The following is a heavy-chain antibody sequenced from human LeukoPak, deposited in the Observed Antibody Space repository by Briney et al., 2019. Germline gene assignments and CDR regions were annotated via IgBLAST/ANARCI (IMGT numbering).Heavy chain of an antibody. V-gene: IGHV4-4*07. J-gene: IGHJ3*02. CDR3: ARQVITFGGVISLRAFDI. Sequence: SETLSLTCTVSGGSISSYYWSWIRQPAGKGLEWIGRIYTSGSTNYNPSLKSRVTMSVDTSKNQFSLKLSSVTAADTAVYYCARQVITFGGVISLRAFDIWGQETMVTVSS. CDR2: IYTSGST. D-gene: IGHD3-16*02. CDR1: GGSISSYY.